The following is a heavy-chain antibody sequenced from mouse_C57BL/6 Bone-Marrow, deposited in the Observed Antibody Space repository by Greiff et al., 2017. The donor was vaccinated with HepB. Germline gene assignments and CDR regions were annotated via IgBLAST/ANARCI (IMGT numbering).Heavy chain of an antibody. Sequence: EVKLQESGPELVKPGASVKISCKASGYSFTDYNMNWVKQSNGKSLEWIGVINPNYGTTSYNQKFKGKATLTVDQSSSTAYMQLNSLTSEDSAVYYCARRTARGALYAMDYWGQGTSVTVSS. CDR2: INPNYGTT. CDR1: GYSFTDYN. D-gene: IGHD3-2*01. V-gene: IGHV1-39*01. CDR3: ARRTARGALYAMDY. J-gene: IGHJ4*01.